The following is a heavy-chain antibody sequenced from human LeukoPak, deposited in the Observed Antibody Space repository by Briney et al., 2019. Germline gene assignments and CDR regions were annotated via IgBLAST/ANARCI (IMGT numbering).Heavy chain of an antibody. CDR3: ARVGSSSWEDWYFDL. V-gene: IGHV1-18*01. J-gene: IGHJ2*01. D-gene: IGHD6-13*01. CDR1: GYTFTSYG. Sequence: GASVKVSCKASGYTFTSYGISWVRQAPGQGLEWMGWISAYNGNTNYAQKLQGRVTMTTDTSTSTAYMELRSLRSDDTAVYYCARVGSSSWEDWYFDLWGRGTLVTVSS. CDR2: ISAYNGNT.